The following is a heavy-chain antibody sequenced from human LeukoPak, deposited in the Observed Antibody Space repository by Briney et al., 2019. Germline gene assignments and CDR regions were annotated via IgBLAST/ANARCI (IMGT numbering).Heavy chain of an antibody. Sequence: PGGSLRLSCATSGFTFSSYAMSWVRQAPGKGMEWLSGIGASGGSTYYADSVKGRFTISRDNSKNTLYLQMNSLRTEDTAVYYCAKDTGYARGEGEFDYWGQGTLVIVSS. J-gene: IGHJ4*02. CDR2: IGASGGST. V-gene: IGHV3-23*01. D-gene: IGHD3-16*01. CDR3: AKDTGYARGEGEFDY. CDR1: GFTFSSYA.